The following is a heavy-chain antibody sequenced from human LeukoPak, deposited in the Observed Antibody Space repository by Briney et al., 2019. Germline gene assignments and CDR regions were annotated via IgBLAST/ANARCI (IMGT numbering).Heavy chain of an antibody. J-gene: IGHJ6*02. V-gene: IGHV6-1*01. Sequence: SQTLSLTCAISGDSVSSDSVAWNWIRQSPSGGLEWLGRTYYRSKWYNNYAVSVRGRLSITPDTSTNQFSLHLNSVTPEDTAVYYCARERGAVYGMDVWGQGTTVTVSS. CDR1: GDSVSSDSVA. CDR3: ARERGAVYGMDV. CDR2: TYYRSKWYN. D-gene: IGHD1-26*01.